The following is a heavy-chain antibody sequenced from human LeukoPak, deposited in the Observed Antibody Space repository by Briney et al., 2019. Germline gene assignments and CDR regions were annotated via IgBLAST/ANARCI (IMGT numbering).Heavy chain of an antibody. CDR3: ARGQAYCSGGSCHQFDY. D-gene: IGHD2-15*01. Sequence: GASVKVSCKASGYTFTGYYMHWVRQAPGQGLEWMGWINPNSGGTNYAQKFQGWVTMTRDTSISTAYIELSRLRSDDTAVYYCARGQAYCSGGSCHQFDYWGQGTLVTVSS. CDR2: INPNSGGT. CDR1: GYTFTGYY. J-gene: IGHJ4*02. V-gene: IGHV1-2*04.